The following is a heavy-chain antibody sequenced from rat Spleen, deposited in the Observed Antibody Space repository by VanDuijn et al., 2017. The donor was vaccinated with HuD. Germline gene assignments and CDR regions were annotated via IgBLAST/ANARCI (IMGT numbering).Heavy chain of an antibody. V-gene: IGHV2-72*01. CDR3: ARHLREASGVMDA. CDR2: IWAGGGI. D-gene: IGHD4-3*01. Sequence: QVQLKESGPGLVQPSQTLSLTCTVSGFSLTNYGVSWVRQSPGKSLVWMGTIWAGGGINYNSAVQSRLSISRDTSKSKVFLKMNSLQPEDTGTYYCARHLREASGVMDAWGQGASVTVSP. CDR1: GFSLTNYG. J-gene: IGHJ4*01.